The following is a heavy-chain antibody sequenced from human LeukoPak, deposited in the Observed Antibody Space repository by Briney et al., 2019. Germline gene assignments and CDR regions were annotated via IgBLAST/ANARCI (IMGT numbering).Heavy chain of an antibody. CDR3: ARTTEGYCRGRSCYSYYYYMDV. V-gene: IGHV4-59*01. J-gene: IGHJ6*03. CDR2: IYYSGST. Sequence: PSETLSLTCTVSGGSISSYYWSWIRQPPGKGLEWIGYIYYSGSTNYNPSLKSRVTISVDTSKNQFSLKLSSVTAADTAVYYCARTTEGYCRGRSCYSYYYYMDVWGKGTTVTVSS. D-gene: IGHD2-15*01. CDR1: GGSISSYY.